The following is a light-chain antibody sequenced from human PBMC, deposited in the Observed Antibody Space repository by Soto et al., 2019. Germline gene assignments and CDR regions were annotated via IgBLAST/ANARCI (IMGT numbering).Light chain of an antibody. CDR2: DAS. J-gene: IGKJ1*01. V-gene: IGKV1-5*01. CDR1: QSISSW. Sequence: DIQMTQSLATLSSSVRERFTITCRASQSISSWLAWYQQKPGKAPKLLIYDASSLESGVPSRFSSSGSGTEFTLTISSLQPDDFATYYCQQYNSYWTFGQGTKVDIK. CDR3: QQYNSYWT.